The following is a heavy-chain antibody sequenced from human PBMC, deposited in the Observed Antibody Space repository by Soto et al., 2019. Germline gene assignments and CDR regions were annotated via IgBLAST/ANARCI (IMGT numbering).Heavy chain of an antibody. CDR2: IKRESDGGTT. Sequence: EVQLVESGGGLVRPGGSLRLACAASGFTLRTAWMNWVRQAPGKGLGWVGRIKRESDGGTTDYGVSVRGRFTISRDESQNTLYLQMNSLGTEDTAVYYCATEPYFYDSSGVDVWGQGTRSPSP. V-gene: IGHV3-15*07. CDR3: ATEPYFYDSSGVDV. CDR1: GFTLRTAW. J-gene: IGHJ6*02.